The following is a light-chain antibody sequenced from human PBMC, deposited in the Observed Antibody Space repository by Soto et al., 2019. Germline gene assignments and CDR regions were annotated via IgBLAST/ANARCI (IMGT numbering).Light chain of an antibody. CDR3: QQRSNWPPEWT. J-gene: IGKJ1*01. CDR2: DAS. V-gene: IGKV3-11*01. Sequence: EIVMTQSPATLSVSPGERVTLSCRASQSVSSNLAWYQQKPVQAPRLLISDASNRATGIPARFSGSGSGTDFTLTISSLEPEDFGVYYCQQRSNWPPEWTFGQGTKVDIK. CDR1: QSVSSN.